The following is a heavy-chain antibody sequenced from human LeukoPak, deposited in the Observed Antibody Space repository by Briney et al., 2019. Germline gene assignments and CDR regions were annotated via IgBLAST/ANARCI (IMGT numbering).Heavy chain of an antibody. Sequence: PSGTLSLTCAVSGGSISSSNWWSWVRQPPGKGLEWIGEIYHSGSTNYNPSLKSRVTISVDKSKNQFSLKLSSVTAADTAVYYCARDRSWVVGATPPYFDYWGQGTLVTVSS. CDR1: GGSISSSNW. V-gene: IGHV4-4*02. CDR2: IYHSGST. D-gene: IGHD1-26*01. J-gene: IGHJ4*02. CDR3: ARDRSWVVGATPPYFDY.